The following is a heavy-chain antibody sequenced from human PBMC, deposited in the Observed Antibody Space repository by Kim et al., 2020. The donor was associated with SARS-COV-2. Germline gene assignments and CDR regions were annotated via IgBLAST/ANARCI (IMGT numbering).Heavy chain of an antibody. Sequence: TDYNTTLKSRVTISVDTSKNQFSLKLISVSAADTAVYYCARLSGGNWFEPWGQGALVTVSS. D-gene: IGHD3-10*01. J-gene: IGHJ5*02. CDR3: ARLSGGNWFEP. CDR2: T. V-gene: IGHV4-59*01.